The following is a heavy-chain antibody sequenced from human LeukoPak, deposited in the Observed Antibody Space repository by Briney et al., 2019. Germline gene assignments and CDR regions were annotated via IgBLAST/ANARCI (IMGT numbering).Heavy chain of an antibody. CDR3: ARDRFLEWLSPLMDV. J-gene: IGHJ6*02. CDR2: INHSGST. Sequence: SETLSLTCAVYGGSFSGYYWSWIRQPPGKGLEWIGEINHSGSTNYNPSLKSRVTISVDTSKNQFSLKLSSVTAADTAVYYCARDRFLEWLSPLMDVWGQGTTVTVSS. D-gene: IGHD3-3*01. V-gene: IGHV4-34*01. CDR1: GGSFSGYY.